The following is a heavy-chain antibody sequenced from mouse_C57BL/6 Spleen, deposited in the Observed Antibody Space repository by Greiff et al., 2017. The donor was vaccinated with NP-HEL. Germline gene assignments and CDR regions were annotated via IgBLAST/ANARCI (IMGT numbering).Heavy chain of an antibody. V-gene: IGHV1-69*01. Sequence: QVQLQQPGAELVMPGASVKLSCKASGYTFTSYWMHWVKQRPGQGLEWIGEIDPSDSYTNYNQKFKGKSTLTVAKSSSTAYMQLSSLTSEDSAVYYCARSEDYGSFYWYFDVWGTGTTVTVSS. CDR3: ARSEDYGSFYWYFDV. D-gene: IGHD1-1*01. J-gene: IGHJ1*03. CDR2: IDPSDSYT. CDR1: GYTFTSYW.